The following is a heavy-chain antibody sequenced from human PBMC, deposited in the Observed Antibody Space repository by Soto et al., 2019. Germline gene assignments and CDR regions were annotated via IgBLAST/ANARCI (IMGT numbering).Heavy chain of an antibody. CDR1: GFTFDDYA. CDR2: ISWNSGSI. D-gene: IGHD6-19*01. CDR3: AKGKTGSSGWYVFDY. V-gene: IGHV3-9*01. Sequence: PGGSLRLSCAVSGFTFDDYAMHRVRQAPGKGLEWVSGISWNSGSIGYADSVKGRFTISRDNAKNSLYLQMNSLRAEDTALYYCAKGKTGSSGWYVFDYWGQGTLVTVSS. J-gene: IGHJ4*02.